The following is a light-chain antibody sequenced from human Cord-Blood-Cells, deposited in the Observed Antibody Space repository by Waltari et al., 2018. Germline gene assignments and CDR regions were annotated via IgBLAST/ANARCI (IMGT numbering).Light chain of an antibody. CDR2: RDS. CDR1: NIGSTN. CDR3: QVWDSSTV. Sequence: SYELTQPLSVSVALGQTARITFGGNNIGSTNGHWYQQKPVQAPVLVIYRDSNRLSGIPERFSGSNSGNTATLTISRAQAGDEADYYCQVWDSSTVFGTGTKVTVL. J-gene: IGLJ1*01. V-gene: IGLV3-9*01.